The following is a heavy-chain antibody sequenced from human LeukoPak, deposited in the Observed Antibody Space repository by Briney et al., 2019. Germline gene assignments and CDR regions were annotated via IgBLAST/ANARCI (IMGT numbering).Heavy chain of an antibody. D-gene: IGHD6-13*01. CDR3: ARGGGMRSWYDFDY. V-gene: IGHV3-7*04. CDR2: IKQDGSEK. Sequence: PGGSLRLSCAASGFTFSNYWMSWARQAPGKGLQWVANIKQDGSEKYYVDSVKGRFTISRDNAKKSLYLQMNSLRAEDTAVYYCARGGGMRSWYDFDYWGQGTLVTVSS. J-gene: IGHJ4*02. CDR1: GFTFSNYW.